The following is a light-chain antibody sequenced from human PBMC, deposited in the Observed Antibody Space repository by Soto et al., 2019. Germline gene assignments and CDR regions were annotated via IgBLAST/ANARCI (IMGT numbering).Light chain of an antibody. CDR3: QQYGNSPPWT. J-gene: IGKJ1*01. Sequence: EIVLTQSPGTLSLSPGERATLSCRASQSVSSSNLAWYQQKFGQAPRLLIYGASSRATGIPDRFSGSGSGTDFTLTISRLGPEDFAVYYCQQYGNSPPWTFGQGTKVEIK. CDR2: GAS. V-gene: IGKV3-20*01. CDR1: QSVSSSN.